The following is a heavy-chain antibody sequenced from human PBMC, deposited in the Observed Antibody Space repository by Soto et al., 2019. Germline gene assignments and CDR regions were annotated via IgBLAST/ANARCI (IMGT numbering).Heavy chain of an antibody. Sequence: GGSLRLSCAASGWTFGTYSMNWVRQAPGKGLEWIAYINSDSDNIMYADSVKGRFTISRDNAKNTLFLQMNSLTDEDTAVYYCARLYYDYVWGQGTTVTVSS. CDR2: INSDSDNI. D-gene: IGHD3-3*01. V-gene: IGHV3-48*02. J-gene: IGHJ6*02. CDR1: GWTFGTYS. CDR3: ARLYYDYV.